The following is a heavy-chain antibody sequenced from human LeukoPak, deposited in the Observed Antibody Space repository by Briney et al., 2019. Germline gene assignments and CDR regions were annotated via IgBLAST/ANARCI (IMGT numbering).Heavy chain of an antibody. J-gene: IGHJ4*02. CDR2: IKQDGSEK. V-gene: IGHV3-7*01. CDR1: GFTFSSYW. Sequence: GGSLRLSCAASGFTFSSYWMSWVRQAPGKGLEWVANIKQDGSEKYYVDSVKGRFTISRDNAKNSLYLQMNSLRAEDTAVYYCARAIYHYDSSGYYPCYLDYWGQGTLVTVSS. D-gene: IGHD3-22*01. CDR3: ARAIYHYDSSGYYPCYLDY.